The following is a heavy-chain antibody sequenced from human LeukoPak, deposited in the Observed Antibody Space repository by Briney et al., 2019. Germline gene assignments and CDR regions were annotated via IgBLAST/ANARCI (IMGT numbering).Heavy chain of an antibody. CDR3: ARWGSGGLTLDY. CDR2: IWNDATNK. CDR1: GFTFSYYG. J-gene: IGHJ4*02. V-gene: IGHV3-33*01. Sequence: GGSLRLSCVTSGFTFSYYGMHWVRQAPGKGMEWVAVIWNDATNKYYADSVKGRFTISKDNSRNTLNPQMDSLRAEDTAVYYCARWGSGGLTLDYWGQGTLVTVSS. D-gene: IGHD3-10*01.